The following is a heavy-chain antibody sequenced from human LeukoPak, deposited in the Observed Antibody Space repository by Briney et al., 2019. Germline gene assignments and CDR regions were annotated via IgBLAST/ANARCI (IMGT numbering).Heavy chain of an antibody. D-gene: IGHD6-13*01. CDR2: ISGSGGST. CDR1: GFTFSSYA. CDR3: AKVRYSSSWYSDAFGI. Sequence: QPGGSLRLSCAASGFTFSSYAMSWVRQAPGKGLEWVSAISGSGGSTYYADSVKGRFTISRDNSKNTLYLQMNSLRAEDTAVYYCAKVRYSSSWYSDAFGIWGQGTMVTVSS. J-gene: IGHJ3*02. V-gene: IGHV3-23*01.